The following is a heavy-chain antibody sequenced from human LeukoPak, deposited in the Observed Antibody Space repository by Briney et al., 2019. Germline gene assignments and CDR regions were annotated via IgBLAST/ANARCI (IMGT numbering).Heavy chain of an antibody. Sequence: SETLSLTCTVSGGSISSGSYYWSWIRQPAGKGLEWIGRIYTSGSTNYNPSLKSRVTISVDTSKNQLPLKLSSVTAADTAVYYCAGTQTYYDFWSGQKQYYYGMDVWGQGTTVTVSS. V-gene: IGHV4-61*02. D-gene: IGHD3-3*01. J-gene: IGHJ6*02. CDR1: GGSISSGSYY. CDR3: AGTQTYYDFWSGQKQYYYGMDV. CDR2: IYTSGST.